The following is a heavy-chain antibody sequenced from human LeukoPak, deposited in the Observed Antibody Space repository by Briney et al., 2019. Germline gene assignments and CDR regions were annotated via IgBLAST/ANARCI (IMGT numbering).Heavy chain of an antibody. CDR1: GGSFSGYY. Sequence: SETLSLTCAVYGGSFSGYYWSWIRQPPGKGLEWIGEINHSGSTNYNPSLKSRVTISVDTSKNQLSLKLSSVTAADTAVYYCARSSIVARRGYYYMDVWGKGTTVTVSS. CDR3: ARSSIVARRGYYYMDV. CDR2: INHSGST. V-gene: IGHV4-34*01. J-gene: IGHJ6*03. D-gene: IGHD6-6*01.